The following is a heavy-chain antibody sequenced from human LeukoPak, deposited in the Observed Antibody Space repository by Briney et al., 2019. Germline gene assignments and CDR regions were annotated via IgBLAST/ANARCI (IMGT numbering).Heavy chain of an antibody. V-gene: IGHV3-30*18. CDR2: ISYDGSDK. CDR3: AKDPRWGRYCCGGSCRLFDY. Sequence: GGSLRLSCAASGFTFSSYGMHWVRQAPGKGLEWVAIISYDGSDKYYADSVKGRFTISRDNSKNTLYLQMNNLRAEDTAVYYCAKDPRWGRYCCGGSCRLFDYWGQGTLVTVSS. J-gene: IGHJ4*02. D-gene: IGHD2-15*01. CDR1: GFTFSSYG.